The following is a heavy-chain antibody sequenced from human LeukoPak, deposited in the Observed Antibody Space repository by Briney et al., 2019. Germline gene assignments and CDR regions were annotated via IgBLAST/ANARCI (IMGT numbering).Heavy chain of an antibody. J-gene: IGHJ4*02. CDR1: GGSFSGYY. CDR3: AREGVSVTNFDH. CDR2: INHSGST. D-gene: IGHD5/OR15-5a*01. Sequence: SETLSLTCAVYGGSFSGYYWSWIRQPPGKGLEWIGEINHSGSTNYNPSLKSRVTISVDTSKNQFSLKLSSVTAADTAMYFCAREGVSVTNFDHWGQGTLVTVSS. V-gene: IGHV4-34*01.